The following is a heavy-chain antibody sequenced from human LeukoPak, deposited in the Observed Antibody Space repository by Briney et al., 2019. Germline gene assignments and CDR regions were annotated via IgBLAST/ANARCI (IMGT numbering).Heavy chain of an antibody. J-gene: IGHJ4*02. Sequence: PGGSLRLSCAASGFSVSDYSISWIRQSPGKGLEWISYVTSGSGSTNYADSVKGRFTISRDNAKNSVALQLDGLRADDTAAYFCTRERRGSYYAFESWGQGTLVTVSS. D-gene: IGHD3-16*01. V-gene: IGHV3-11*05. CDR3: TRERRGSYYAFES. CDR2: VTSGSGST. CDR1: GFSVSDYS.